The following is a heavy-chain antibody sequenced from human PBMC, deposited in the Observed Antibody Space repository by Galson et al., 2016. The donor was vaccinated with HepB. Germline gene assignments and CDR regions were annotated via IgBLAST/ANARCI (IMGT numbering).Heavy chain of an antibody. J-gene: IGHJ6*02. CDR3: ARDLGYNVLTGYPHFYYYGLDV. CDR2: ISSSGDYI. CDR1: GFTFGSYS. D-gene: IGHD3-9*01. V-gene: IGHV3-21*01. Sequence: SLRLSCAASGFTFGSYSLNWVRQSPGKGLEWISSISSSGDYIYYADSVKGRFTISRDNAEKSVHLQMNALRAEDTAVYYCARDLGYNVLTGYPHFYYYGLDVWGRGTTVTVSS.